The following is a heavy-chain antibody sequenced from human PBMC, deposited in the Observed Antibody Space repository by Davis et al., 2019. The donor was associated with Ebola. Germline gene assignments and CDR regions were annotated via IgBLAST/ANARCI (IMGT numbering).Heavy chain of an antibody. D-gene: IGHD3-22*01. CDR1: GGSISSYY. Sequence: MPSETLSLTCTVSGGSISSYYWSWIRQPPGKGLEWIGEINHSGSTNYNPSLKSRVTISVDTSKNQFSLKLSSVTAADTAVYYCARGRTMMYFWGQGTLVTVSS. CDR2: INHSGST. V-gene: IGHV4-34*01. J-gene: IGHJ4*02. CDR3: ARGRTMMYF.